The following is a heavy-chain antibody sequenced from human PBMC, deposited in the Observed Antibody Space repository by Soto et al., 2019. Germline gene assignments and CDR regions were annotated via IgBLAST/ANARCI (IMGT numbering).Heavy chain of an antibody. Sequence: SETLSLTCTVSGGSVSNSNYYRGWIRQSPGKGLEWIGSVYYRGRSYSKSSVKSRVTISVDTSKNQFSLNLNSVTASDTAVYFCVSQRTSVLTQAYFDYWGPGALVTVSS. J-gene: IGHJ4*02. V-gene: IGHV4-39*01. D-gene: IGHD2-8*01. CDR2: VYYRGRS. CDR1: GGSVSNSNYY. CDR3: VSQRTSVLTQAYFDY.